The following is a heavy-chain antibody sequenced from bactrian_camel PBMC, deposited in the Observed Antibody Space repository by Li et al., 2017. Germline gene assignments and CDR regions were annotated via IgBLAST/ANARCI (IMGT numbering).Heavy chain of an antibody. CDR1: RFTSNRCA. D-gene: IGHD2*01. V-gene: IGHV3S53*01. J-gene: IGHJ4*01. CDR2: IHPDGRT. Sequence: HVQLVESGGGSVEAGGSLRLSCRAPRFTSNRCAVDWYRQATGKQREWLSTIHPDGRTQYANSVKGRFTISAERDKDTLYLQMSNLEPEDTAIYYCAGVPAGGSCLPEWDPNYMYIYWAPGTQVTVS.